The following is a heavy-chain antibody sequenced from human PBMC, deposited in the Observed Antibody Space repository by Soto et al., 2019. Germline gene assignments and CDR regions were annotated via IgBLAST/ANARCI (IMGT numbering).Heavy chain of an antibody. CDR2: ISSSSSYI. D-gene: IGHD6-19*01. CDR3: ARDKQWLVRGYYYGMDV. J-gene: IGHJ6*02. V-gene: IGHV3-21*01. CDR1: GFTFSSYS. Sequence: EVQLVESGGGLVKPGGSLRLSCAASGFTFSSYSMNWVRQAPVKGLEWVSSISSSSSYIYYADSVKGRFTISRDNAKNSLYLQMNSLRAEDTAVYYCARDKQWLVRGYYYGMDVWGQGTTVTVSS.